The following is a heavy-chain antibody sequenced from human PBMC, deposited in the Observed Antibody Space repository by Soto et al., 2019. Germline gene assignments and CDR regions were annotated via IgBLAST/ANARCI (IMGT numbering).Heavy chain of an antibody. CDR2: IKSEIDGGTT. J-gene: IGHJ4*02. V-gene: IGHV3-15*01. Sequence: WGSLRLSCAASGFTFSTTWMSWVCQAPGKGLEWVGHIKSEIDGGTTDYAAPVKGRFTISRDDSKNTLYLQMDSLKTEDTAVYYCTTSFDVYWGQGTLVTVSS. CDR3: TTSFDVY. CDR1: GFTFSTTW. D-gene: IGHD3-9*01.